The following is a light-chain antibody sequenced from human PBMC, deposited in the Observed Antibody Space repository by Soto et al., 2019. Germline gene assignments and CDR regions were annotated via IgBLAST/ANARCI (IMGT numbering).Light chain of an antibody. CDR2: DAS. Sequence: EIVLTQSAGAVSLSPGERATLSYRASQSVSSCLAWYQQKPGQAPRLLIYDASNRATGIPARFSGSGSGTDFTLTISSLEPEDFAVYYCQQRSNWPTFGQGTRLE. CDR1: QSVSSC. V-gene: IGKV3-11*01. J-gene: IGKJ5*01. CDR3: QQRSNWPT.